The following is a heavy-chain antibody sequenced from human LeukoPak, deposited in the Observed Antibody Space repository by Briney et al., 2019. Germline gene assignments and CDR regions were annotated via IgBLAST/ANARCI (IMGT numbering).Heavy chain of an antibody. D-gene: IGHD3-10*01. Sequence: MTGGSLRLSCAASGFSFSKYSINWVRQARGKGLEGVSSISGSSSSMDYADSEKGRFTVSRDNARNSVSLQMKSLRADDSAVYYCARDVALRSLDYWGRGTLVTVSS. CDR1: GFSFSKYS. CDR3: ARDVALRSLDY. J-gene: IGHJ4*02. V-gene: IGHV3-21*06. CDR2: ISGSSSSM.